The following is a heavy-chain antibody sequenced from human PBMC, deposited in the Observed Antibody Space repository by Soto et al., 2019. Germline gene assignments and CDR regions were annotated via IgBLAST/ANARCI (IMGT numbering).Heavy chain of an antibody. J-gene: IGHJ5*02. CDR3: VRDESKSLRDWFAP. CDR2: VYTTGTT. Sequence: PSETLSLTCNVSGGSISKFYWAWVRQPAGNGLEWMGRVYTTGTTDYNPSLRSRAPMSVDISKKTFSLRLRSVTGADSGVYYCVRDESKSLRDWFAPWGQGILVTVSS. V-gene: IGHV4-4*07. CDR1: GGSISKFY.